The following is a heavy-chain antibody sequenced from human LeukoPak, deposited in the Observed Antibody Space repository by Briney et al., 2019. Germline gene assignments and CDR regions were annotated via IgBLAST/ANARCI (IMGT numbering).Heavy chain of an antibody. CDR3: ARSDDSGSYSHGAFDI. D-gene: IGHD1-26*01. J-gene: IGHJ3*02. CDR2: INPNSGGT. V-gene: IGHV1-2*02. CDR1: GYTFTGYY. Sequence: EASVKVSCKASGYTFTGYYMHWVRQAPGQGLEWMGWINPNSGGTNYAQKFQGRVTMTRDTSISTAYMELSRLRSDDTAVYYCARSDDSGSYSHGAFDIWGQGTMVTVSS.